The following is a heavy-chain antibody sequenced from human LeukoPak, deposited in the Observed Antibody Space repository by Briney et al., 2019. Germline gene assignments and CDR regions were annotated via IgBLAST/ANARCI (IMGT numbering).Heavy chain of an antibody. D-gene: IGHD4-11*01. J-gene: IGHJ5*02. Sequence: GGSLRLSCAASGFTFSSYGMHWVRQAPGKGLEWVAVISYDGSNKYYADSVKGRFTISRDNSKNTLYLQMNSLRAEDTAVYYCAREYSSEGWFDPWGQGTLVTVSS. CDR2: ISYDGSNK. CDR3: AREYSSEGWFDP. V-gene: IGHV3-30*03. CDR1: GFTFSSYG.